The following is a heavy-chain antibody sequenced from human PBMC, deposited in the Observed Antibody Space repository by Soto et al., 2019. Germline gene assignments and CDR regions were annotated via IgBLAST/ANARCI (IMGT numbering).Heavy chain of an antibody. D-gene: IGHD3-16*01. CDR1: GFNLSHPW. V-gene: IGHV3-15*01. CDR3: ASGGNWFDP. Sequence: PGGSLRLSXVASGFNLSHPWMTWVRQAAGKGLEWVGRIKSKTDGGTADYAAPVKGRATISRDDSKNTVYLQMNSLKTEDTAVYYRASGGNWFDPWGQGVLVTVSS. CDR2: IKSKTDGGTA. J-gene: IGHJ5*02.